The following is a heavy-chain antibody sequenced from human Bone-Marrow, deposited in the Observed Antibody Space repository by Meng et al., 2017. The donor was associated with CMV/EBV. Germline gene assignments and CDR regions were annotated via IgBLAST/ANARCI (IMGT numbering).Heavy chain of an antibody. CDR3: AIGYCSSTSCYRGYGMDV. J-gene: IGHJ6*02. D-gene: IGHD2-2*02. Sequence: SETLSLTCTVSGGSISSSSYYWGWIRQPPGKGLEWIGSIYYSGSTYYNPSLKSRVTISVDTSKNQFSLKLSSVTAADTAVYYCAIGYCSSTSCYRGYGMDVWGQGTTVTVSS. CDR2: IYYSGST. CDR1: GGSISSSSYY. V-gene: IGHV4-39*07.